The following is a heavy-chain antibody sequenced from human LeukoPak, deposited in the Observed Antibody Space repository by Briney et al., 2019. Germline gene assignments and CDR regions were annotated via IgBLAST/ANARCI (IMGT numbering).Heavy chain of an antibody. CDR1: GFTFSSYA. Sequence: GGSLRLSCAASGFTFSSYATHWVRQAPGKGLEWVAVISYDGSNKYYADSAKGRFTISRDNSKNTLYLQMNSLRAEDTAVYYCARDPGYCSSTSCYYYLDYWGQGTLVTVSS. D-gene: IGHD2-2*01. V-gene: IGHV3-30-3*01. J-gene: IGHJ4*02. CDR2: ISYDGSNK. CDR3: ARDPGYCSSTSCYYYLDY.